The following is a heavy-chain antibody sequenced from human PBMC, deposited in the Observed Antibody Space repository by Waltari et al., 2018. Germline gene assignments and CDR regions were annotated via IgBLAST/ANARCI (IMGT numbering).Heavy chain of an antibody. J-gene: IGHJ6*03. CDR1: GYSISSGYY. D-gene: IGHD2-2*01. V-gene: IGHV4-38-2*01. CDR2: IYHSGST. CDR3: ARGPVVPAAMRRVGYYYYMDV. Sequence: QVQLQESGPGLVKPSETLSLTCAVSGYSISSGYYWGWIRQPPGKGLEWIGSIYHSGSTYYNPSLKSRVTIAVDTSKNQFSLKLSSVTAADTAVYYCARGPVVPAAMRRVGYYYYMDVWGKGTTVTVSS.